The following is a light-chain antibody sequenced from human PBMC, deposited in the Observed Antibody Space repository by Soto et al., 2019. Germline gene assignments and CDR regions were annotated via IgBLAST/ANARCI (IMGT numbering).Light chain of an antibody. CDR2: GAS. Sequence: EIVMTQSPATLSVSPGERATLSCRASQSFNSNLAWYQQKPGQAPRLLIYGASTRATGIPARFSGSGSGTEFTLTISSLQSDDLAVYYCQQYNNWPYTFGQGTKLEIK. V-gene: IGKV3-15*01. CDR3: QQYNNWPYT. J-gene: IGKJ2*01. CDR1: QSFNSN.